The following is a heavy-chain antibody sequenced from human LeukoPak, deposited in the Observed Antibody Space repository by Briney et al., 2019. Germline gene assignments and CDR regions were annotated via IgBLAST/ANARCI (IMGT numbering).Heavy chain of an antibody. CDR2: ISSSGSTI. Sequence: GGSLRLSCAATGFTFSSYAMSWVRQAPGKGLEWVSYISSSGSTIYYADSVKGRFTISRDNANNSLYLQMNSLRAEDTAVYYCARGGDSRDYGPFDYWGQGTLVTVSS. V-gene: IGHV3-48*03. CDR3: ARGGDSRDYGPFDY. D-gene: IGHD4-17*01. CDR1: GFTFSSYA. J-gene: IGHJ4*02.